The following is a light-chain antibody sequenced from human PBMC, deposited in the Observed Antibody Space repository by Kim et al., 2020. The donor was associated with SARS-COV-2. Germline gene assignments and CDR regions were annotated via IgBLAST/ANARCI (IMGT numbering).Light chain of an antibody. CDR3: QQSYSTPYT. J-gene: IGKJ2*01. CDR2: AAS. V-gene: IGKV1-39*01. Sequence: STCVGDIVTDTSRASQVLSSNLNWYQQKLGKAPKLLIYAASSLQSEVPSRFSGSGSGTAFTLTISSLQPKNFATYYCQQSYSTPYTFAQGTMLEI. CDR1: QVLSSN.